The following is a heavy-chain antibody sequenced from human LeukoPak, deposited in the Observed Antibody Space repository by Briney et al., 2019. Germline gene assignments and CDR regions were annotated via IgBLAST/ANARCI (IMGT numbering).Heavy chain of an antibody. D-gene: IGHD2-21*01. Sequence: GASVKVSCKASGYTFTSYYMHWVRQAPGQGLEWMGIINPSGGSTSYAQKFQGRVTMTRDNSKNTLYLQMNSLRAEDTAVYYCAKHDSVIVVGIDYWGQGTLVTVSS. V-gene: IGHV1-46*01. CDR1: GYTFTSYY. J-gene: IGHJ4*02. CDR2: INPSGGST. CDR3: AKHDSVIVVGIDY.